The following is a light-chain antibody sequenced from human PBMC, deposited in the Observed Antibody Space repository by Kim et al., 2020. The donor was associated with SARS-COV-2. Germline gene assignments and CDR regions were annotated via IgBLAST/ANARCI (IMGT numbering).Light chain of an antibody. CDR1: QDISNY. CDR3: QQYDNLPIT. V-gene: IGKV1-33*01. Sequence: ESVGDRVTLTCQASQDISNYLNWYQQRPGKAPKLLIYDASNLKTGVPSRFSGSGSGTHFTFTISNLQPEDIAAYYCQQYDNLPITFGQGTRLEIK. J-gene: IGKJ5*01. CDR2: DAS.